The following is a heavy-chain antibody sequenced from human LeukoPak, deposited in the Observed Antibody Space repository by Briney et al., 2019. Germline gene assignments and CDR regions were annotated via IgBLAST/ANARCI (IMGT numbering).Heavy chain of an antibody. V-gene: IGHV3-33*01. CDR1: GFTFSSYG. CDR2: IWYDGSNK. J-gene: IGHJ3*02. Sequence: GGSLRLSCAASGFTFSSYGMHWVRQAPGKGLEWVAVIWYDGSNKYYADSVKGRSTISRDNSKNTLYLQMNSLRAEDTAVYYCAREGPRSAFDIWGQGTMVTVSS. CDR3: AREGPRSAFDI.